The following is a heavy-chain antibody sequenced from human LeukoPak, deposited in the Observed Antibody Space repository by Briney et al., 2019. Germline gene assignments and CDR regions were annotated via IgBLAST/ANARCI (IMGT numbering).Heavy chain of an antibody. Sequence: GGSLRLSCTASGFSVSSNYMSWVRQAPGKGLEWVSVMFASGSTYYADSVKGRFTFSRDNSKNTLYLQMNSLRAEDTAVYYCAKESAAGHLYFDYWGQGTLVTVSS. D-gene: IGHD6-13*01. CDR3: AKESAAGHLYFDY. V-gene: IGHV3-66*01. CDR2: MFASGST. J-gene: IGHJ4*02. CDR1: GFSVSSNY.